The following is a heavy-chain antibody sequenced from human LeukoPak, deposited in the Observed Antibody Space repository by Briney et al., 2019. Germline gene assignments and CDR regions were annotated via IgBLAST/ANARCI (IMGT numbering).Heavy chain of an antibody. J-gene: IGHJ4*02. D-gene: IGHD3-3*01. Sequence: GGSLRLSCAASGFTFSSFPMHWVRQAPGKGLEWVALISYDGSNKYYADSVKGRFTISRDSSKNTLYLQMNSLRPEDTAVYYCARDPAVTTGWYFDYWGQGTRVTVSS. V-gene: IGHV3-30-3*01. CDR3: ARDPAVTTGWYFDY. CDR1: GFTFSSFP. CDR2: ISYDGSNK.